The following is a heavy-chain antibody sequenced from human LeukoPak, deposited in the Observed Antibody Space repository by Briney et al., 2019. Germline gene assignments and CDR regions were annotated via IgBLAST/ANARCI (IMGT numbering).Heavy chain of an antibody. V-gene: IGHV3-53*04. CDR1: GFTVSSNY. CDR2: IYSGGST. J-gene: IGHJ3*02. D-gene: IGHD4-17*01. CDR3: ARGRGDYEYAFDI. Sequence: TGGSLRLSCAASGFTVSSNYMSWVRQAPGKGLEWVSVIYSGGSTYYADSVKGRFTISRHNSKNTLYLQMNSLRAEDTAVYYCARGRGDYEYAFDIWGQGTMVTVSS.